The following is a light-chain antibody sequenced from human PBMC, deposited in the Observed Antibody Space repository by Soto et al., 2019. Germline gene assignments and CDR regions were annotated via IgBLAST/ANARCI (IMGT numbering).Light chain of an antibody. J-gene: IGLJ1*01. Sequence: QAVVTQPASVSGSPGQSITICCTGTSSDVGGYNYVSWYQRHPGKAPKLMIYDVSNRPSGVSNRFSGSKSGNTASLTISGLQAEDEADYYCSSYTSSSIVFGTGTKVTVL. CDR3: SSYTSSSIV. V-gene: IGLV2-14*01. CDR2: DVS. CDR1: SSDVGGYNY.